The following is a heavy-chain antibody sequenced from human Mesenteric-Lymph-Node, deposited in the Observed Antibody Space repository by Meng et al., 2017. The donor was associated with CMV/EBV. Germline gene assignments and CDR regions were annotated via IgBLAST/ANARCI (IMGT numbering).Heavy chain of an antibody. D-gene: IGHD6-6*01. CDR3: ASGRIAARTRYYFDY. Sequence: ASVKVSCKASGYTFTSHYIQWLRQAPGQGFEWMGIINPGGGSTNYAQKFQGRATMTRDTSTSTVYLELSSLTSEDTAVYYCASGRIAARTRYYFDYWGQGTLVTVSS. V-gene: IGHV1-46*01. J-gene: IGHJ4*02. CDR1: GYTFTSHY. CDR2: INPGGGST.